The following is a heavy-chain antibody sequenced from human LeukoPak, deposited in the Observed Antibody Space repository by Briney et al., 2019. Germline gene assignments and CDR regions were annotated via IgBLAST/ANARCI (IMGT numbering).Heavy chain of an antibody. Sequence: GGSLRLSCAASGFTFSSYWMHWVRQAPGKGLVWVSRINSDGSSTSYADSVKGRFTISRDNSKNTLYLQMNSLRAEDTAVYYCAKDAVGRTGYYDSSGYIDYWGQGTLVTVSS. V-gene: IGHV3-74*01. J-gene: IGHJ4*02. CDR2: INSDGSST. CDR3: AKDAVGRTGYYDSSGYIDY. D-gene: IGHD3-22*01. CDR1: GFTFSSYW.